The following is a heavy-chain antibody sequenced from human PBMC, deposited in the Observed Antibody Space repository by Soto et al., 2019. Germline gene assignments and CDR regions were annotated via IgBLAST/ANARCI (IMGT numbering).Heavy chain of an antibody. J-gene: IGHJ4*02. V-gene: IGHV3-73*01. Sequence: GGSLRLSCAASGFTFSGSAMHWVRQASGKGLEWVGRIRSKANSYATAYAASVKGRFTISRDDSKNTAYLQMNSLKTEDTAVYYCTTSSSLYCGGDCYSANWGQGTLVTVSS. CDR1: GFTFSGSA. CDR3: TTSSSLYCGGDCYSAN. D-gene: IGHD2-21*02. CDR2: IRSKANSYAT.